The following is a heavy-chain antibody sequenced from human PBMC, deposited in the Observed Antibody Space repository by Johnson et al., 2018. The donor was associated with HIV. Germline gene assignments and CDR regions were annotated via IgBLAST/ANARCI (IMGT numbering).Heavy chain of an antibody. D-gene: IGHD3-22*01. Sequence: VQLVESGGDLVKAGGSLRLSCAASGSTFSDYYMSWVRQAPGKGLEWVGRIKSKTDGGTTDYAAPVKGRFSISRDDSKNTLYLQMNNLKTEDTALYYCTRVVVITQEKWGQGTMVTVSS. V-gene: IGHV3-15*01. CDR3: TRVVVITQEK. CDR2: IKSKTDGGTT. CDR1: GSTFSDYY. J-gene: IGHJ3*01.